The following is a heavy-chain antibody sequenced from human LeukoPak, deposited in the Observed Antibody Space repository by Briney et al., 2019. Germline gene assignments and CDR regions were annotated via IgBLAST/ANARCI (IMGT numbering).Heavy chain of an antibody. CDR2: INPSGGST. V-gene: IGHV1-46*01. CDR1: GYTFTSYY. D-gene: IGHD3-10*01. CDR3: ATEIRITMVRGVIISDWFDP. Sequence: ASVKVSCKASGYTFTSYYMHWVRQAPGQGLEWMGIINPSGGSTSCAQKFQGRVTMTRDTSTSTVYMELSSLRSEDTAVYYCATEIRITMVRGVIISDWFDPWGQGTLVTVSS. J-gene: IGHJ5*02.